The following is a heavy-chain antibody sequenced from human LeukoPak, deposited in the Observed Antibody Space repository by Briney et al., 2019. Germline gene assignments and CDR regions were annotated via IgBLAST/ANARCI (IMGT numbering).Heavy chain of an antibody. CDR1: GFTFSDYY. CDR3: ARDLKRRVYYDSSGSDDAFDI. D-gene: IGHD3-22*01. CDR2: ISSSGSML. J-gene: IGHJ3*02. V-gene: IGHV3-11*04. Sequence: GGSLRLSCTVSGFTFSDYYMSWVRQAPGKGLEWVSYISSSGSMLHYADSVEGRFTISRDNAKNSLYLQMNSLRAEDTAVYYCARDLKRRVYYDSSGSDDAFDIWGQGTMVTVSS.